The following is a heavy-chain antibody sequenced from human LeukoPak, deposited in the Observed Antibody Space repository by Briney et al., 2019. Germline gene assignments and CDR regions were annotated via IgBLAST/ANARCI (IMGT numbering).Heavy chain of an antibody. CDR1: GDSISSYY. J-gene: IGHJ4*02. D-gene: IGHD4-17*01. Sequence: SETLSLTCTVSGDSISSYYWSWIRQPPGKGLEWIGYIYYSGSTNYNPSLKSRVTISVDTSKNQFSLKLSSVTAADTAVYYCARGQDYGDYYFDYWGQGTLVTVSS. CDR3: ARGQDYGDYYFDY. CDR2: IYYSGST. V-gene: IGHV4-59*01.